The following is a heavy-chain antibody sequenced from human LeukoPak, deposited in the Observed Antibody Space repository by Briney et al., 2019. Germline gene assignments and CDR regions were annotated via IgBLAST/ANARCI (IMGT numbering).Heavy chain of an antibody. CDR3: TTGLSY. J-gene: IGHJ4*02. CDR1: GFTFSNAW. V-gene: IGHV3-15*01. Sequence: GGSLSLSCAASGFTFSNAWMSWVRQAPGKGLEWVSRIKSKTDDGTTDYAAPVKGRFTISRDDSKNTLYLQMNSLKTEDTAVYYCTTGLSYWGQGTLVTVSS. CDR2: IKSKTDDGTT.